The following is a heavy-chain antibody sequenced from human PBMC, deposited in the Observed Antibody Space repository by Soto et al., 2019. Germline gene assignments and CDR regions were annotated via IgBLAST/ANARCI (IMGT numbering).Heavy chain of an antibody. CDR2: ISTGGTST. CDR1: GFAFSLYD. CDR3: AKMEEFYRGNCYFDY. Sequence: EVQLLESGGGLVQPGGSLRLSCAASGFAFSLYDMTWVRQAPGKGLEWVSTISTGGTSTYYGDSVKGRFTISRDNSQNTLYLQLNNLRAEDTDVYYCAKMEEFYRGNCYFDYWGQGTLVTVSS. V-gene: IGHV3-23*01. J-gene: IGHJ4*02. D-gene: IGHD2-21*01.